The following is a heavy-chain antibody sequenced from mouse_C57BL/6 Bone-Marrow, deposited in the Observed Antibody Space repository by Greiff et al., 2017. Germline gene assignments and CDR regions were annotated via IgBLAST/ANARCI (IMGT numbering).Heavy chain of an antibody. CDR3: AREDY. CDR2: IYPGSGNT. CDR1: GYTFTDYY. Sequence: QVQLQQSGAELVRPGASVKLSCKASGYTFTDYYVNWVKQRPGQGLEWIARIYPGSGNTYYNEKFKGKATLTAEKSSSTAYMQLSSLTSEDAAVYFCAREDYWGQGTSVTVSS. V-gene: IGHV1-76*01. J-gene: IGHJ4*01.